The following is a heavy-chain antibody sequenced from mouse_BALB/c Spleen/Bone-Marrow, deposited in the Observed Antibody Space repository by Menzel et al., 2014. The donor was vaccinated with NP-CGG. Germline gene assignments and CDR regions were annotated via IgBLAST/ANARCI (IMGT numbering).Heavy chain of an antibody. D-gene: IGHD1-2*01. CDR1: GFTLSSYA. CDR3: AREGGTTAHYYAMDY. V-gene: IGHV5-6-5*01. J-gene: IGHJ4*01. Sequence: EVMLVESGGGLVKPGGSLKLSCAASGFTLSSYAMSWVRQTPEKRLEWVASISSGGSTYYPDSVKGRFTISRDNARNILYLQMSSLRSEDTAMYYCAREGGTTAHYYAMDYWGQGTSVTVSS. CDR2: ISSGGST.